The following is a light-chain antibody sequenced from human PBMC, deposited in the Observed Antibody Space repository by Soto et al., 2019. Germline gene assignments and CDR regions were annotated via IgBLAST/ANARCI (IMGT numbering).Light chain of an antibody. CDR1: QSVSSK. CDR2: GAS. J-gene: IGKJ1*01. CDR3: QQYNNWPPWT. Sequence: EIVMTQSPATLSVSPGERATLSCRASQSVSSKLAWYQQKPGQAPRLLIYGASTRATGIPARFSGSGSGRECTLTISSLQSEDFAVYYCQQYNNWPPWTFGQGTKVEIK. V-gene: IGKV3-15*01.